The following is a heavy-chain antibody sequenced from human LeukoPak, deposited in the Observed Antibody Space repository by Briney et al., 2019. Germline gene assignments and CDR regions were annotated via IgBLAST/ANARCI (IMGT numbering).Heavy chain of an antibody. CDR3: ARGQAAAGTSSWFDP. Sequence: GGSLRLSCAASGFTFSGYAMSWARQAPGKGLEWVSAISGSGGSTYYADSVKGRFTISRDNSKNTLYLQMNSLRAEDTAVYYCARGQAAAGTSSWFDPWGQGTLVTVSS. J-gene: IGHJ5*02. D-gene: IGHD6-13*01. CDR2: ISGSGGST. CDR1: GFTFSGYA. V-gene: IGHV3-23*01.